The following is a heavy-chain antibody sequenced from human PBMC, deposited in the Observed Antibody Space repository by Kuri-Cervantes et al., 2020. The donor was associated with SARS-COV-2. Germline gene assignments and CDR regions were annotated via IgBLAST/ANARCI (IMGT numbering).Heavy chain of an antibody. D-gene: IGHD3-9*01. J-gene: IGHJ4*02. V-gene: IGHV4-39*07. CDR1: GGSISSSSYY. Sequence: SETLSLTCTVSGGSISSSSYYWGWIRQPPGKGLEWIGSIYYSGSTYYNPSLKSRITISVDTSKNQFSLRLTSMTAADTAIYYCAMTGSTRNNFDHWGQGTLVTVSS. CDR3: AMTGSTRNNFDH. CDR2: IYYSGST.